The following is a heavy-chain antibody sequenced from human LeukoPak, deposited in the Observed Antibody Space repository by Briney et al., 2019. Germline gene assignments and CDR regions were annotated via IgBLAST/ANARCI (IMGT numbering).Heavy chain of an antibody. CDR1: GLTFSSYW. Sequence: GGSLRLSCAASGLTFSSYWMHWVRQAPGKGPVWVSRINSDGSSTYYADSVKGRFTISRDNAKNSLYLQMNSLRAEDTAVYYCAREPKQGGTYWNYFDYWGQGALVTVSP. D-gene: IGHD1-26*01. CDR3: AREPKQGGTYWNYFDY. J-gene: IGHJ4*02. CDR2: INSDGSST. V-gene: IGHV3-74*01.